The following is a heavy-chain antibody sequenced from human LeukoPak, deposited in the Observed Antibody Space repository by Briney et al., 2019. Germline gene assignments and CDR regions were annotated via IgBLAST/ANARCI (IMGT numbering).Heavy chain of an antibody. Sequence: GGSLRLSCAASGFTFSSYEMNWVRQAPGKGLEWVSYISSSGSTIYYADSVKGRFTISRDNAKNSLYLQMNSLRAEDTAVYYCASEDSSSWYSNWFDPWGQGTLVTVSS. CDR1: GFTFSSYE. V-gene: IGHV3-48*03. CDR2: ISSSGSTI. D-gene: IGHD6-13*01. CDR3: ASEDSSSWYSNWFDP. J-gene: IGHJ5*02.